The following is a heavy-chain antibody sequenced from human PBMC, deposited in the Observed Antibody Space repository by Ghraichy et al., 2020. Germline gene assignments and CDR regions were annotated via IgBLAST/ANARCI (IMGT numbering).Heavy chain of an antibody. J-gene: IGHJ4*02. Sequence: GGSLRLSCAASGFTFNNYAVNWVRQAPGKGLEWVSAISGSGGNTYYADSVKGRFTISRDNSKNTLSLQMSSPRAEDTAVYYCAKTVSGVGYYFDYWGQGTLVTVSS. CDR1: GFTFNNYA. CDR2: ISGSGGNT. V-gene: IGHV3-23*01. D-gene: IGHD4-17*01. CDR3: AKTVSGVGYYFDY.